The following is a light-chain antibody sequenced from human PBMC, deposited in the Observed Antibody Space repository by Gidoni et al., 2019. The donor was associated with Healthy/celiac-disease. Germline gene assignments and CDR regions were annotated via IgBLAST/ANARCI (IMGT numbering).Light chain of an antibody. Sequence: SSELTQDPAVSVALGQTVRITCQVDSLRSYYASWYQKKPRQAPVLVIYGKNNRHSGIPDRFSGSSSGNTASLTITGAQAEDEADYYCNSRDSSGNNLDVVFGGGTKLTVL. CDR1: SLRSYY. CDR3: NSRDSSGNNLDVV. CDR2: GKN. V-gene: IGLV3-19*01. J-gene: IGLJ2*01.